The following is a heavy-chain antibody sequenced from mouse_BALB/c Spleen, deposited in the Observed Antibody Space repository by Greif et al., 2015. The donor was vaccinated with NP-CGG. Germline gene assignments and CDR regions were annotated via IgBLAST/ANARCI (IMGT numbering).Heavy chain of an antibody. CDR1: GFNIKDYY. J-gene: IGHJ3*01. D-gene: IGHD1-1*01. Sequence: VHVKQSGAELVKPGASVKLSCTASGFNIKDYYIRWVKQRPEQGLEWIGRIDPANGNTKYDPKFQGKATITADTSSNTAYLQLSSLTSEDTAVYYCAAYYYGSSYFVYWGQGTLVTVSA. CDR3: AAYYYGSSYFVY. CDR2: IDPANGNT. V-gene: IGHV14-3*02.